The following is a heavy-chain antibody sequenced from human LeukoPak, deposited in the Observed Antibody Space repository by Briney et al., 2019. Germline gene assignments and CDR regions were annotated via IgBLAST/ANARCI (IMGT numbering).Heavy chain of an antibody. J-gene: IGHJ4*02. D-gene: IGHD6-13*01. Sequence: SETLSLTCTVSGGSIVSHYWNWIRQPAGRGLEWIGRFYASGTTNTSPSLKSRVTMSVDTSRNQFSLKLSSVTAADTAVYYCAKDSSTWGNLAGHFDSWGQGTLVTVSS. CDR2: FYASGTT. CDR1: GGSIVSHY. V-gene: IGHV4-4*07. CDR3: AKDSSTWGNLAGHFDS.